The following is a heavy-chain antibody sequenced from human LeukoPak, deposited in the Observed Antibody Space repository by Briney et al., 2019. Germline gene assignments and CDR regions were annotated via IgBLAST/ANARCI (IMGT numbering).Heavy chain of an antibody. CDR1: LYTFNIYD. V-gene: IGHV1-69*06. CDR2: DLSIFGTA. D-gene: IGHD3-9*01. CDR3: ARRTTYFGWRPSESPSCFDY. J-gene: IGHJ4*02. Sequence: SVKLSRKASLYTFNIYDIRWVRRACRQGRECMVDDLSIFGTANYAQKFQGRVTITADKSTSTAYMELSSLRSEDTAVYYCARRTTYFGWRPSESPSCFDYWGQGTLVTVSS.